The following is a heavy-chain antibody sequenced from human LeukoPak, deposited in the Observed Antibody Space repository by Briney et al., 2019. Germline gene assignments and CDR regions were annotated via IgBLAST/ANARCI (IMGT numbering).Heavy chain of an antibody. CDR3: SRAGPRGGAVAGTGYFQH. CDR2: ISPNSGGT. J-gene: IGHJ1*01. Sequence: ASVKVSCKASGYTFTDYYMHWVRQAPGQGLEWMGWISPNSGGTNYAQKFQGRVTMTRDTSISTAYMDLSSLRSDDTAVYYCSRAGPRGGAVAGTGYFQHCGQGALVTLSS. D-gene: IGHD6-19*01. CDR1: GYTFTDYY. V-gene: IGHV1-2*02.